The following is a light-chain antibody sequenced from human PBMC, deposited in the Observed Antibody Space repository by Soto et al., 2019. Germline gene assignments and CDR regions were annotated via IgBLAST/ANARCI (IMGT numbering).Light chain of an antibody. CDR2: GNS. V-gene: IGLV1-40*01. CDR1: SSNIGAGYD. J-gene: IGLJ1*01. Sequence: QSVLTQPPSVSAAPGQRVTISCTGNSSNIGAGYDVHWYQQLPGTAPKLLIYGNSNRPSGVPDRFSGSKSGTSASLAITGLQAEDEADYYCQSYDSSLSGPSYIFGTGTKVTVL. CDR3: QSYDSSLSGPSYI.